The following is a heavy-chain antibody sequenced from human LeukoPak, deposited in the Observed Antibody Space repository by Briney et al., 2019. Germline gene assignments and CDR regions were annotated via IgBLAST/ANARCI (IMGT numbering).Heavy chain of an antibody. J-gene: IGHJ4*02. D-gene: IGHD3-22*01. CDR2: INPNSGGT. Sequence: GASVKVSCKASGYTFTGYYMHWVRQAPGQGLEWMGRINPNSGGTNYAQEFQGRVTMTRDTSISTAYMELSRLRSDDTAVYYCASLAVDYYDSRGYWGQGTLVTVSS. CDR1: GYTFTGYY. V-gene: IGHV1-2*06. CDR3: ASLAVDYYDSRGY.